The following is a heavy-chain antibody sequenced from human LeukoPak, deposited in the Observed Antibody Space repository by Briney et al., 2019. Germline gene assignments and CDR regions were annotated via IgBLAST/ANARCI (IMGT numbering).Heavy chain of an antibody. Sequence: GGSLRLSCAASGFTFSSYSMTWVRQAPGKGLEWVSSISSSSSYIYYADSVKGRFTISRDNAKNSLYLQMNSLRAEDTAVYYCARDPTYYYDSSGYPYFDYWGQGTLVTVSS. CDR3: ARDPTYYYDSSGYPYFDY. CDR2: ISSSSSYI. V-gene: IGHV3-21*01. D-gene: IGHD3-22*01. CDR1: GFTFSSYS. J-gene: IGHJ4*02.